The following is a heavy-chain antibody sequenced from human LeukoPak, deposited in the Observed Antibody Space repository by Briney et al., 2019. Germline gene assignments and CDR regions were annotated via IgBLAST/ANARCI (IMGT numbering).Heavy chain of an antibody. V-gene: IGHV3-48*03. CDR3: ARGRAEARY. CDR2: ISSSGSTT. Sequence: GGSLRLSCAASGFTFSSYEMNWVRQAPGKGLEWVSYISSSGSTTYYADSVKGRFTISRDNAKNSLYLQMNSLRAEDTAVYYCARGRAEARYWGQGTLVTVSS. CDR1: GFTFSSYE. J-gene: IGHJ4*02.